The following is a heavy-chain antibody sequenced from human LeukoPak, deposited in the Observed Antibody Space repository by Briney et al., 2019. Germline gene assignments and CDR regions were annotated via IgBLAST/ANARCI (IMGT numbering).Heavy chain of an antibody. Sequence: ASVKVSCKASGYTFTSYDINWVRQATGQGLEWMGWMNPSSGNTGFAQKFQGRVTMTRDTSISTAYMELSSLRSEDTAVYYCAGGSGYLITSWGQGTLVTVSS. J-gene: IGHJ5*02. V-gene: IGHV1-8*01. CDR3: AGGSGYLITS. D-gene: IGHD3-9*01. CDR1: GYTFTSYD. CDR2: MNPSSGNT.